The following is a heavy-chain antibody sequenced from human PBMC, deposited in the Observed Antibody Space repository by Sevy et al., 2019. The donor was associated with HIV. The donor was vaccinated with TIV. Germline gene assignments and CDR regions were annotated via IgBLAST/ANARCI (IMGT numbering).Heavy chain of an antibody. J-gene: IGHJ6*02. V-gene: IGHV3-33*01. D-gene: IGHD3-3*01. CDR1: GFTLSSHG. Sequence: GGSLRLSCVASGFTLSSHGMHWVRQAPGKGLEWVSLIWYDGSHKFYADSVKGRFTISRDNSKNTLYLQMNSLRAEDTAVYYCARTFDFWSTYQTGSYYYYGLDVWGQGTTVTVSS. CDR2: IWYDGSHK. CDR3: ARTFDFWSTYQTGSYYYYGLDV.